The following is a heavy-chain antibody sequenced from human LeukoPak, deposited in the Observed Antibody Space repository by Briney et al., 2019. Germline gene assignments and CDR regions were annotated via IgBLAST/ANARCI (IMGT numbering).Heavy chain of an antibody. D-gene: IGHD3-9*01. CDR3: VRDFDWVFDY. Sequence: SQTLSLTCAISGDSVSVKSLSWNWVRQSPSRGLEYLGRTRYRSTWNTFYSLSVQGRITINADTSRNQVSLRLNSVTPEDTALYYCVRDFDWVFDYWGQGTLVTVSS. V-gene: IGHV6-1*01. CDR2: TRYRSTWNT. J-gene: IGHJ4*02. CDR1: GDSVSVKSLS.